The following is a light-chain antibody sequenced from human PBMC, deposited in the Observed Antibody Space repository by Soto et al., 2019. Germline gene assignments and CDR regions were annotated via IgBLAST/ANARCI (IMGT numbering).Light chain of an antibody. Sequence: DIQMTQSPSTLSASVGDRVSITCRARQSISRHLAWYQQKPGKAPNLMIYQASHLQTGVPSRFTGSGSGTEFPLTIDSLQPGDLETYNCLRYQSYWTFGQGTKVECK. CDR2: QAS. V-gene: IGKV1-5*03. J-gene: IGKJ1*01. CDR1: QSISRH. CDR3: LRYQSYWT.